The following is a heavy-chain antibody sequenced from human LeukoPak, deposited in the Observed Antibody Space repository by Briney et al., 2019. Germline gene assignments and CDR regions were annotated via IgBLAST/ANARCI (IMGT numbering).Heavy chain of an antibody. J-gene: IGHJ3*02. D-gene: IGHD3-3*01. CDR1: GGSFSGYY. Sequence: PSETLSLTCAVYGGSFSGYYWSWIRQPPGKGLEWIGEINHSGSTNYNPSLKSRVTISVDTSKNQFSLKLSSVTAADTAVYYCARGPLFTIFGVVGELDAFDIWGQGTMVTVSS. V-gene: IGHV4-34*01. CDR2: INHSGST. CDR3: ARGPLFTIFGVVGELDAFDI.